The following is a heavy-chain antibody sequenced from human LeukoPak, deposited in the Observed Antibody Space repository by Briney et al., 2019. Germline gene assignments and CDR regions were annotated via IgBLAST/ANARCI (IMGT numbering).Heavy chain of an antibody. D-gene: IGHD2/OR15-2a*01. CDR3: VRGESGIQENSFDI. CDR1: GLTFSSHW. J-gene: IGHJ3*02. V-gene: IGHV3-74*01. CDR2: ITNDGSST. Sequence: PGGSLRLSCAASGLTFSSHWMHWVRQAPGKGLVWVSRITNDGSSTTYADSVKGRFTISRDNAKNSLYLQMNSLRVEDTAVYSCVRGESGIQENSFDIWGQGTLVIVSS.